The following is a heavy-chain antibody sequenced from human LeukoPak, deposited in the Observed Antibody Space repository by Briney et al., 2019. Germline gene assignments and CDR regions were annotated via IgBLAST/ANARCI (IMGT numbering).Heavy chain of an antibody. J-gene: IGHJ4*02. CDR3: ARDSRWYNGRYYDEGIDY. CDR2: ISTSGGST. V-gene: IGHV3-23*01. D-gene: IGHD1-26*01. CDR1: GFTFSSYA. Sequence: PGGSLRLSCAASGFTFSSYAMSWVRQAPGKGLEWVSGISTSGGSTYYADSVKGRFTISRDNSKNTLYLQMNSLRVEDTALYYCARDSRWYNGRYYDEGIDYWGQGTLVTVSS.